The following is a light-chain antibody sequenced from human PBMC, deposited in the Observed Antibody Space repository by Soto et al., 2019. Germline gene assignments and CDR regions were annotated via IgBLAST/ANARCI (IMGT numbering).Light chain of an antibody. Sequence: IVMVQSPATLSVSPGESVILSCRASQNIDTKLAWYRQRPGQAPRLLIYSASIRATGIPDRFSGSESGTDFTLTISSLQPEDFATYYCQQSYSTPITFGQGTRLEIK. CDR3: QQSYSTPIT. J-gene: IGKJ5*01. CDR2: SAS. V-gene: IGKV3-15*01. CDR1: QNIDTK.